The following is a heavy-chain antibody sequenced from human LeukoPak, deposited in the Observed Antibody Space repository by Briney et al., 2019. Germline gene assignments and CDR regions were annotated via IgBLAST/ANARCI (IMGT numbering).Heavy chain of an antibody. V-gene: IGHV3-13*01. D-gene: IGHD3-22*01. Sequence: PGGSLRLSCAASGFTFSRYDMHWVRQTTGKGLEWVSAIGTVGDTYYLDSVKGRFTISRENAKNSLYLQMNSLRAGDTAVYYCARDLGTGSGSTNRFDPWGQGTLVIVSS. CDR1: GFTFSRYD. J-gene: IGHJ5*02. CDR3: ARDLGTGSGSTNRFDP. CDR2: IGTVGDT.